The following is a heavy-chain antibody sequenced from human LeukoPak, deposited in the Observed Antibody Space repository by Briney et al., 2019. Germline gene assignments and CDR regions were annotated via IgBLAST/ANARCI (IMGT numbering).Heavy chain of an antibody. V-gene: IGHV1-24*01. Sequence: ASVKVSCKVSGYTLTELSMHWVRQAPGKGLEWMGGFDPEDGETIYAQKFQGRVTMTEDTSTDTAYMELSSLRSEDTAVYYCATDPPDQRYCSGGSCYSSGWFDLWGQGTLVTVSS. CDR3: ATDPPDQRYCSGGSCYSSGWFDL. J-gene: IGHJ5*02. CDR1: GYTLTELS. D-gene: IGHD2-15*01. CDR2: FDPEDGET.